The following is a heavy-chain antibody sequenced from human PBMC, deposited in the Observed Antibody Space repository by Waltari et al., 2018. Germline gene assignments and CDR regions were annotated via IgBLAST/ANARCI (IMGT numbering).Heavy chain of an antibody. CDR1: GFTFSNAW. J-gene: IGHJ4*02. CDR2: IKSKTDGGTT. D-gene: IGHD2-8*01. Sequence: EVQLVESGGGLVKPGGSLRLSRAASGFTFSNAWLSWVRQAPGKGLEWVGRIKSKTDGGTTDYAAPVKGRFTISRDDSKNTLYLQMNSLKTEDTAVYYCTTALPGYCSNGVCYNFDYWGQGTLVTVSS. CDR3: TTALPGYCSNGVCYNFDY. V-gene: IGHV3-15*01.